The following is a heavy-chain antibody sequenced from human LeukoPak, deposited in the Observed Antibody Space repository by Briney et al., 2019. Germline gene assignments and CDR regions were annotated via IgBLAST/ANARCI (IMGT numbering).Heavy chain of an antibody. Sequence: GGSLRLSCAASRFTFRSSWMTWVRQPPGKGLEWVATIKEDGSQKDYEDSVKGRFTISRDNVKNSLYLQMDSLRAEDTAVYFCARNLAYNAFDIWGQGTMVTVSS. J-gene: IGHJ3*02. CDR2: IKEDGSQK. D-gene: IGHD1-1*01. CDR3: ARNLAYNAFDI. CDR1: RFTFRSSW. V-gene: IGHV3-7*01.